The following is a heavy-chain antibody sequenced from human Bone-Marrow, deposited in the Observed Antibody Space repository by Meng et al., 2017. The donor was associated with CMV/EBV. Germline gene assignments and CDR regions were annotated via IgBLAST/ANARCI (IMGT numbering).Heavy chain of an antibody. CDR2: IYHSGST. V-gene: IGHV4-38-2*02. Sequence: ESLKISCAASGFTVSSNDMSWVRQAPGKGLEWIGSIYHSGSTYYNPSLKSRVTISVDTSKNQFSLKPSSVTAADTAVYYCARDGATASDFDYWGQGTLVTVSS. CDR3: ARDGATASDFDY. J-gene: IGHJ4*02. D-gene: IGHD5-12*01. CDR1: GFTVSSND.